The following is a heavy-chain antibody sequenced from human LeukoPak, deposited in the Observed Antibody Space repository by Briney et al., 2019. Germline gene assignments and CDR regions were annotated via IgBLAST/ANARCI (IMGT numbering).Heavy chain of an antibody. CDR2: IYYSGST. V-gene: IGHV4-31*03. D-gene: IGHD5-18*01. CDR1: GGSISGSSYY. Sequence: PSETLSLTCTVSGGSISGSSYYWGWIRQPPGKGLEWIGYIYYSGSTYYNPSLKSRVTISVDTSKNQFSLKLSSVTAADTAVYYCAREGYSYGSYYYYYYGMGVWGQGTTVTVSS. CDR3: AREGYSYGSYYYYYYGMGV. J-gene: IGHJ6*02.